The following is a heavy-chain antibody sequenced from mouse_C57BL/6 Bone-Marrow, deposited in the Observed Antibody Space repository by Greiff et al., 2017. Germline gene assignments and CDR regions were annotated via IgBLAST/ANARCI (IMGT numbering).Heavy chain of an antibody. CDR3: ARKGYDYDGHHDY. CDR1: GYTFTSYW. D-gene: IGHD2-4*01. J-gene: IGHJ2*01. CDR2: IHPNSGST. V-gene: IGHV1-64*01. Sequence: QVQLQQPGAELVKPGASVKLSCKASGYTFTSYWMHWVKQRPGQGLEWIGMIHPNSGSTNYNEKFKSKATLTVDKSSSTAYMQLSSLTSEDSAVYYCARKGYDYDGHHDYWGQGTTLTVSS.